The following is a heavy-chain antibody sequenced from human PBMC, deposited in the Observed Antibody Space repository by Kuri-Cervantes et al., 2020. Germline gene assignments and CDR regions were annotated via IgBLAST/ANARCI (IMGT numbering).Heavy chain of an antibody. CDR2: ISWNSGSI. CDR3: ANGGAY. J-gene: IGHJ4*02. Sequence: SCAASGFTFDDYAMHWVRQAPGKGLEWVSGISWNSGSIGYADSVKGRFTISRDNAKNSLYLQMNSLRAEDTALYYCANGGAYWGQGTLVTVSS. D-gene: IGHD3-3*01. V-gene: IGHV3-9*01. CDR1: GFTFDDYA.